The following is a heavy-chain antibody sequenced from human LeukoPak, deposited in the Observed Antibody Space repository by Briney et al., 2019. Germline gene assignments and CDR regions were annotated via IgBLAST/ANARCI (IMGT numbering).Heavy chain of an antibody. CDR2: IYHSGST. D-gene: IGHD3-10*01. V-gene: IGHV4-4*02. Sequence: SETLSLTCAVSGGSISSSNWWSWVRQPPGKGLEWIGEIYHSGSTNYNPSLKSRVTISVDTSKNQFSLKLSSVTAADTAVYYCAGGYYYGSGSYYDNWFDPWGQGTLVTVSS. CDR1: GGSISSSNW. CDR3: AGGYYYGSGSYYDNWFDP. J-gene: IGHJ5*02.